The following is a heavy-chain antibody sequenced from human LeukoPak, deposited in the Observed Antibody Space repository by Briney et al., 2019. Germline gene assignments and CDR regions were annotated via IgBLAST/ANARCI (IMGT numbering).Heavy chain of an antibody. CDR2: INSDGSST. Sequence: PGGSLRLSCAASGFTFSSYWMHWVRQAPGKGLVWVSRINSDGSSTSYADSVKGRFTISRDNAKNTLYLKMNSLRAEDTAVYYCARVVTTYYYGSGSYYNPTYFDYWGQGTLVTVSS. J-gene: IGHJ4*02. D-gene: IGHD3-10*01. V-gene: IGHV3-74*01. CDR3: ARVVTTYYYGSGSYYNPTYFDY. CDR1: GFTFSSYW.